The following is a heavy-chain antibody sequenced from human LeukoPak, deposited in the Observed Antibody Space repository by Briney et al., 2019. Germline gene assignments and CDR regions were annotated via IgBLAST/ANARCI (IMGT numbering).Heavy chain of an antibody. CDR2: ISYDGSNK. V-gene: IGHV3-30*04. CDR1: GFTFSSYA. Sequence: GGSLRLSCAASGFTFSSYAMHWVRQAPGKGLGWVAVISYDGSNKYYADSVKGRFTISRDNSKNTLYLQMNSLRAEDTAVYSCARSEEMATMGYYYYYGMDVWGQGTTVTVSS. D-gene: IGHD5-24*01. J-gene: IGHJ6*02. CDR3: ARSEEMATMGYYYYYGMDV.